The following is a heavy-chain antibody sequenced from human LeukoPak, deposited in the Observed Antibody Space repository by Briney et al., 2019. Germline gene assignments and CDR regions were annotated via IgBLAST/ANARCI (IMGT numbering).Heavy chain of an antibody. CDR2: IYYSGST. J-gene: IGHJ3*02. CDR3: ARVSGLTGYFNDAFDI. Sequence: SETLSLTCTVSGGSISSYYWSWIRQPPGKGLEWIGYIYYSGSTNYIPSLKSRVTISVDTSKNQFSLKLSSVTAADTAVYYCARVSGLTGYFNDAFDIWGQGTMVTVSS. CDR1: GGSISSYY. V-gene: IGHV4-59*01. D-gene: IGHD3-9*01.